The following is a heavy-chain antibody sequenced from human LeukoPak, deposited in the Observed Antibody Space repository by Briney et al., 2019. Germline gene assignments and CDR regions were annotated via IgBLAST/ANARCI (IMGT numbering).Heavy chain of an antibody. D-gene: IGHD3-3*01. J-gene: IGHJ5*02. CDR2: ISQSGST. Sequence: SETLSLTCTVSGYSIGSTYHWGWIRQSPGKGLEWIGSISQSGSTYHNPSLKSRVTISVDTSKNQFSLKLNSVTAADTAVYYCARDGYDFWSGGFDPWGQGTLVTVSS. CDR3: ARDGYDFWSGGFDP. CDR1: GYSIGSTYH. V-gene: IGHV4-38-2*02.